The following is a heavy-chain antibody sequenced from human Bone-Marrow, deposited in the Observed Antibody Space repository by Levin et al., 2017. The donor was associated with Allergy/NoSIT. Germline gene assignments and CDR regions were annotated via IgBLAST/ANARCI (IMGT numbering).Heavy chain of an antibody. CDR2: INPNSGGA. D-gene: IGHD2-2*01. CDR3: AREYCSSSTCYDSRWFGP. Sequence: VASVKVSCKASGYTFTGYYIHWVRQAPGQGLEWMGRINPNSGGANSEQRFQGRVTMTRDTSISTAYMELSRLRSDDTAVYYCAREYCSSSTCYDSRWFGPWGQGTLVTVSS. CDR1: GYTFTGYY. J-gene: IGHJ5*02. V-gene: IGHV1-2*06.